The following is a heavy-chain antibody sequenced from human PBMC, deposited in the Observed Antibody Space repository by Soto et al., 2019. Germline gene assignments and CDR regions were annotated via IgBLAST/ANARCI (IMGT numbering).Heavy chain of an antibody. J-gene: IGHJ6*02. V-gene: IGHV5-51*01. Sequence: YGGGWMSKKKGKGLEWMGIIYPGDSDTRYSPSFQGQVTISADKSISTAYLQWSSLKAPDTAMYYCAILLTYSGTPAWYYGMAVWRHGTTVPV. CDR2: IYPGDSDT. CDR1: YG. CDR3: AILLTYSGTPAWYYGMAV. D-gene: IGHD6-13*01.